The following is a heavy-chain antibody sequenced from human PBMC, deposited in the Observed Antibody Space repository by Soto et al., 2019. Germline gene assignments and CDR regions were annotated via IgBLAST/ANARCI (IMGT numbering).Heavy chain of an antibody. CDR1: GFTFSSYG. J-gene: IGHJ6*02. V-gene: IGHV3-30*18. CDR3: AKDTTWSYGSGSYTQYYYYYYGMDV. D-gene: IGHD3-10*01. Sequence: GGSLSLSCAASGFTFSSYGMHWVRPAPGKGLEWVAVISYDGSNKYYADSVKGRFTISRDNSKNTLYLQMNSLRAEDTAVYYCAKDTTWSYGSGSYTQYYYYYYGMDVWGQGTTVTVSS. CDR2: ISYDGSNK.